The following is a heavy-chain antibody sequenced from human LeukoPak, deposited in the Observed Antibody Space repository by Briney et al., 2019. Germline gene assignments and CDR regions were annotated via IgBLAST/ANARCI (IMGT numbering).Heavy chain of an antibody. J-gene: IGHJ5*02. CDR3: ARVPNVDSESWFDP. CDR1: GGTFSSYA. Sequence: ASVKVSCKASGGTFSSYAISWVRQAPGQGLEWMGGIIPIFGTANYAQKFQGRATITTDESTSTAYMELSSLRSEDTAVYYCARVPNVDSESWFDPWGQGTLVTVSS. V-gene: IGHV1-69*05. CDR2: IIPIFGTA. D-gene: IGHD5-12*01.